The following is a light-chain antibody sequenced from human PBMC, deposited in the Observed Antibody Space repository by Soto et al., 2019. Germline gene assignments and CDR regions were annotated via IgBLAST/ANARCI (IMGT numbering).Light chain of an antibody. CDR2: AVS. V-gene: IGKV1-9*01. CDR1: QGISTY. J-gene: IGKJ2*01. Sequence: DIQLTQSPSFMSASVGDRVTITCRASQGISTYLAWYQQKPGKAPKLLMYAVSTLQSGVPSRFSGSGSGTEFTLTISSPQPEDFATYFCQQLNGSPYTFGQGTKVDIK. CDR3: QQLNGSPYT.